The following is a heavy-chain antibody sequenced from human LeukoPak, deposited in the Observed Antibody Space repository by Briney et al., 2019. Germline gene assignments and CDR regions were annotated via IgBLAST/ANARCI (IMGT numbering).Heavy chain of an antibody. J-gene: IGHJ4*02. CDR3: ARSRDGGDDFDY. Sequence: PSATLSLTYTVSGGFISSYYWSWIRQPAGKGPEWNGRIYSGGSTDYNASRRSRLTMSVDTSNNQFSLKLSSVTAADTAAYYCARSRDGGDDFDYWGQGALVTVSS. D-gene: IGHD5-24*01. V-gene: IGHV4-4*07. CDR1: GGFISSYY. CDR2: IYSGGST.